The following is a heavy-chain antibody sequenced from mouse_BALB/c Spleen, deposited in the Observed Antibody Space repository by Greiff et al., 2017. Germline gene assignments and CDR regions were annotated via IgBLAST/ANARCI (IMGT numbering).Heavy chain of an antibody. CDR2: IWAGGST. Sequence: VKLMESGPGLVAPSQSLSITCTVSGFSLTSYGVHWVRQPPGKGLEWLGVIWAGGSTNYNSALMSRLSISKDNSKSQVFLKMNSLQTDDTAMYYCASPTMITTGFAYWGQGTLVTVSA. J-gene: IGHJ3*01. CDR1: GFSLTSYG. D-gene: IGHD2-4*01. CDR3: ASPTMITTGFAY. V-gene: IGHV2-9*02.